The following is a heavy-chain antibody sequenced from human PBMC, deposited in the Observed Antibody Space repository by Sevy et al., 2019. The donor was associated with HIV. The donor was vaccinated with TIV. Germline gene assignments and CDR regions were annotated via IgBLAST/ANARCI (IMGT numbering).Heavy chain of an antibody. Sequence: GGSLRLSCAASGFSFSSYAMHWVRQAPGKGLEWIAVISYNGNKKYHADSVKGRLTISRDNSKNSLYLQMNSLRAEDTAVYYCARAFDYWGQGTLVTVSS. J-gene: IGHJ4*02. CDR3: ARAFDY. V-gene: IGHV3-30-3*01. CDR2: ISYNGNKK. CDR1: GFSFSSYA.